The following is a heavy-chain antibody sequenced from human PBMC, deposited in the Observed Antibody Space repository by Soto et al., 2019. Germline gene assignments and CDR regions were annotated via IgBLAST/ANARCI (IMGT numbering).Heavy chain of an antibody. V-gene: IGHV3-30-3*01. D-gene: IGHD2-8*02. J-gene: IGHJ4*02. CDR2: ISYDGSNK. Sequence: QVQLVESGGGVVQPGRSLRLSCAASGFTFSSYAMHWVRQAPGKGLEWVAVISYDGSNKNYADYVKGQFTISRDNSKNTLYLQMNSLRDEDTAVYYCARDRWGTETTPFQYWGQGTLVTVSS. CDR3: ARDRWGTETTPFQY. CDR1: GFTFSSYA.